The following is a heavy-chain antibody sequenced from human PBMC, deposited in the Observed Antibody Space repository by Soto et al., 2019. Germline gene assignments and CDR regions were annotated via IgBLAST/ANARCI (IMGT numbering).Heavy chain of an antibody. Sequence: PGGFMRLSSGASGFNISSYDMSWIRKAKGKGLEWVSVISYSADTTHYVDSVKGRFTISRDNSNNTLYLQMNTLRAEDTAVYFCAKGNYYEPLKYGMDVWGQGTTVTGSS. CDR3: AKGNYYEPLKYGMDV. V-gene: IGHV3-23*01. CDR2: ISYSADTT. J-gene: IGHJ6*02. D-gene: IGHD3-22*01. CDR1: GFNISSYD.